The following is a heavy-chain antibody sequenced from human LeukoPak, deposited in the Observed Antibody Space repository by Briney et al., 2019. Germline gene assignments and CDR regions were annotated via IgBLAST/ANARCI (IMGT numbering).Heavy chain of an antibody. D-gene: IGHD2/OR15-2a*01. CDR1: GFTFDDYG. Sequence: GGSLRLSCAASGFTFDDYGMSWVRQAPGKGLEWVSGINWNGGSTGYADSVKGRFTISRDNAKNSLYLQMNSLRAEDTALYHCARGYQHQNNMDVWGKGTTVTISS. J-gene: IGHJ6*03. V-gene: IGHV3-20*01. CDR2: INWNGGST. CDR3: ARGYQHQNNMDV.